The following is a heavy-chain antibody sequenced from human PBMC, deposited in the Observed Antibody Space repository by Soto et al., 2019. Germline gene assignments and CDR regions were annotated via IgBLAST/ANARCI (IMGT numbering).Heavy chain of an antibody. J-gene: IGHJ5*02. CDR1: GGSFSGYY. D-gene: IGHD5-12*01. Sequence: PSETLSLTCAVYGGSFSGYYWRWIRQPPGKGLEWIGEINHSGSTNYNPSLKSRVTISVDTSKNQFSLKLSSVTAADTAVYYCARGGIVATINWFDPWGQGTLVTVSS. V-gene: IGHV4-34*01. CDR3: ARGGIVATINWFDP. CDR2: INHSGST.